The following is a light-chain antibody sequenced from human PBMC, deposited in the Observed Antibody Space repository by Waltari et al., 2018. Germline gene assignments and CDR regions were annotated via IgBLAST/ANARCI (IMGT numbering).Light chain of an antibody. V-gene: IGLV1-47*01. CDR3: ASWDESHYV. J-gene: IGLJ1*01. CDR2: RNN. Sequence: QSVLTQPPSASETPGQRVTISCSGSHSNLGSNYLYWSQQLPGPAPKPLIYRNNPRPSGVPDRFSASKYGTLASLVISGLRSEDEGVYYCASWDESHYVFGGGTTVTVL. CDR1: HSNLGSNY.